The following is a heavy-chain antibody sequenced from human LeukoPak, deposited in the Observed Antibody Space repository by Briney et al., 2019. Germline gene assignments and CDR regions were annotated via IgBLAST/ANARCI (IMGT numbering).Heavy chain of an antibody. CDR2: VSSDGGTK. Sequence: PGRSLRLSCAASGFTFSRYPMHWVRQAPGKGLEWVAVVSSDGGTKYYADSVKGRFTISRDNSRNTMYLQMDSLGAEDTAVYYCAKEYDSGGYGANFDYRGQGTLVTVSS. J-gene: IGHJ4*02. V-gene: IGHV3-30*04. CDR3: AKEYDSGGYGANFDY. CDR1: GFTFSRYP. D-gene: IGHD3-10*01.